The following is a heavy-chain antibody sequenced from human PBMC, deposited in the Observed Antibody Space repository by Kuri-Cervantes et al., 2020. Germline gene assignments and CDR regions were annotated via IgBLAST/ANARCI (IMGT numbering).Heavy chain of an antibody. D-gene: IGHD5-24*01. CDR1: GFTFDDYA. V-gene: IGHV3-9*01. J-gene: IGHJ3*02. Sequence: SLKISCAASGFTFDDYAMHWVRQAPGKGLEWVSGISWNSGSIGYADSVKGRFTISRDNAKNSLYLQMNSLRAEDTAVYYCARAWRSRIAFDIWGQGTMVTVSS. CDR2: ISWNSGSI. CDR3: ARAWRSRIAFDI.